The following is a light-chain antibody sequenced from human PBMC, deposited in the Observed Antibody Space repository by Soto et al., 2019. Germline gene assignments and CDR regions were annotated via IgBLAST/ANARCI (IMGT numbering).Light chain of an antibody. CDR3: KQYGSSPIT. CDR2: DAS. Sequence: VLTQSPCNLSLSPGERATLSCRASQSVTSNKLAWYQQKPGPAPRLLIYDASGRTTRSPDRFSGSGSGADFTLTISRLEPEDFAVYYCKQYGSSPITFGQGTRLEIK. J-gene: IGKJ5*01. CDR1: QSVTSNK. V-gene: IGKV3-20*01.